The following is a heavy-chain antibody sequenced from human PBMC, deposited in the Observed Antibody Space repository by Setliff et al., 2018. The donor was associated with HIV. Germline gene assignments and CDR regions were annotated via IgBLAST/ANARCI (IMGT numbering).Heavy chain of an antibody. J-gene: IGHJ4*02. V-gene: IGHV1-69*13. Sequence: SVKVSCKASGGDFRNYAISWVRQAPGQGLEWVGGILPRLNSPNFAQRFEGRVTLTADETTRTVYMYFRSLRPDDPAVYYCAILVTRYCNHYTASCYETAGGDSDLKTSDYLGPGTLVTVSS. CDR3: AILVTRYCNHYTASCYETAGGDSDLKTSDY. CDR1: GGDFRNYA. D-gene: IGHD2-21*02. CDR2: ILPRLNSP.